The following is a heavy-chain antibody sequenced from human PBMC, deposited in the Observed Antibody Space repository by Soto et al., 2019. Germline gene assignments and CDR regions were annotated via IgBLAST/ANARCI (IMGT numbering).Heavy chain of an antibody. CDR3: ARDRDYDCTNGVCYRRYNWFDP. CDR2: IIPIFGTA. Sequence: ASVKVSCKASGGTFSSYAISWVRQAPGQGLEWMGGIIPIFGTANYAQKFQGRVTITADESTSTAYMELSSLRSEDTAVYYCARDRDYDCTNGVCYRRYNWFDPWGQGTLVTVSS. D-gene: IGHD2-8*01. J-gene: IGHJ5*02. CDR1: GGTFSSYA. V-gene: IGHV1-69*13.